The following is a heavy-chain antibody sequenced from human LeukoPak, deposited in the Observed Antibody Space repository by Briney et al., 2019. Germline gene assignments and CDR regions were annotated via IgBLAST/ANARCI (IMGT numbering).Heavy chain of an antibody. Sequence: GGSLRLSCAASGFTFSSYGMHWVRQAPGKGLEWVAVISYDGTNKYYADSVKGRFTISRDNSKNTLYLQMNNLRAEDTAVYYCVREGLYSGYEWYWGQGTLVTVSS. CDR1: GFTFSSYG. CDR3: VREGLYSGYEWY. V-gene: IGHV3-30*03. J-gene: IGHJ4*02. CDR2: ISYDGTNK. D-gene: IGHD5-12*01.